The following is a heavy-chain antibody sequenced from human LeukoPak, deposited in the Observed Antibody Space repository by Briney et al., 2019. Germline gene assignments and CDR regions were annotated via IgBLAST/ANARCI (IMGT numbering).Heavy chain of an antibody. J-gene: IGHJ4*02. V-gene: IGHV4-4*07. CDR3: ARDRTGFLSGSYPLMRCCSLAY. D-gene: IGHD1-26*01. CDR1: GVSISSYS. CDR2: IYTSGST. Sequence: SETLSLIFTVSGVSISSYSCSWLRQPAGKGLEWIGRIYTSGSTNYNPSLKSRVTISVDKSKNQFSLKLSSVTAADTAVYYCARDRTGFLSGSYPLMRCCSLAYWAQGTLVTVSS.